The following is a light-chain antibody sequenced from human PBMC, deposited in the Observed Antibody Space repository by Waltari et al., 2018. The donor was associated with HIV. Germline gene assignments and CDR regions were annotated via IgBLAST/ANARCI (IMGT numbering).Light chain of an antibody. Sequence: QSELTQPPSVSAAPGQRVTISCTGSSSNIGAGYDVHWYQQVPGTAPRVVIYGNSNRPSGVPERFSGSKSGSSASMVITGLQSEDEADYYCQSYDSNLSGLFGGGTKVTVL. V-gene: IGLV1-40*01. CDR3: QSYDSNLSGL. CDR1: SSNIGAGYD. J-gene: IGLJ2*01. CDR2: GNS.